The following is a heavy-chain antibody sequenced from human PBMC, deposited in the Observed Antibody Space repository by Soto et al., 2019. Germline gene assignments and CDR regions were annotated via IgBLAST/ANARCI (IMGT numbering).Heavy chain of an antibody. Sequence: SETLSLTCTVSGGSISSGGYYWSWIRQHPGKGLEWIGYIYYSGSTYYNPSLKSRVTISVDTSKNQFSLKLSSVTAADTAVYYCARSSKYGKDVWSQGTTVTVSS. CDR3: ARSSKYGKDV. CDR2: IYYSGST. V-gene: IGHV4-31*03. CDR1: GGSISSGGYY. J-gene: IGHJ6*02. D-gene: IGHD4-4*01.